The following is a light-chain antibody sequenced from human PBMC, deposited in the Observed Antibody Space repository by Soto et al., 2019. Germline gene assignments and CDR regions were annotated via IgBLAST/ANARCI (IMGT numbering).Light chain of an antibody. J-gene: IGLJ1*01. Sequence: QSALTQPRSVSGSPGQSGTISCTGTSSDVGGYNYVSWYQQHPGKAPKLMVYDVSKRPSGVPDRLSGSKSGNTASLTISGLQAEDEADYYCCSYAGRYTYVFGTGTKLTVL. CDR1: SSDVGGYNY. CDR3: CSYAGRYTYV. V-gene: IGLV2-11*01. CDR2: DVS.